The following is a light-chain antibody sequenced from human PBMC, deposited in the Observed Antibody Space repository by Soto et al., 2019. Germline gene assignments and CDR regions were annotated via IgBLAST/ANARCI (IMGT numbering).Light chain of an antibody. V-gene: IGLV2-8*01. CDR3: SSYAGYTYDV. Sequence: QSVLTQPPSASGSPGQSVTISCTGTSSDVGGYEYVSWYQQHPGKAPKLMIYEVSKRPSGVPDRFSGSKSGNTASLTVSGLQAEDEAEYYCSSYAGYTYDVFGGGTQLTVL. J-gene: IGLJ7*01. CDR2: EVS. CDR1: SSDVGGYEY.